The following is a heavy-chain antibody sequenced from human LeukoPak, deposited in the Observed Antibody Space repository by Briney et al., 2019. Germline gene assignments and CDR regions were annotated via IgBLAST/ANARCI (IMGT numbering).Heavy chain of an antibody. Sequence: GSLRLSCAASGFTVSNNYMSWVRQAPGKGLEWVSVIYSGGSTYYTDSVKGRFTISRDNSKNTLYLQMNSLRAEDTAVYYCAKADSGYNYGFDYWGQGTLVTVSS. D-gene: IGHD5-18*01. CDR2: IYSGGST. CDR3: AKADSGYNYGFDY. CDR1: GFTVSNNY. J-gene: IGHJ4*02. V-gene: IGHV3-53*01.